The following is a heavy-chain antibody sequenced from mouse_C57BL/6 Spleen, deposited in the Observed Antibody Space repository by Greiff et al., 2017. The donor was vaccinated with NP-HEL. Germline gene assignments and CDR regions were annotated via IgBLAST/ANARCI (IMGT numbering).Heavy chain of an antibody. CDR1: GYAFSSYW. Sequence: VQLQQSGAELVKPGASVKISCKASGYAFSSYWMNWVKQRPGKGLEWIGQIYPGDGDTNYNGKFKGKATLTADKSSSTAYMQLSSLTSEDSAVYFCARNDYGSSYVAYWGQGTLVTVSA. V-gene: IGHV1-80*01. CDR3: ARNDYGSSYVAY. D-gene: IGHD1-1*01. J-gene: IGHJ3*01. CDR2: IYPGDGDT.